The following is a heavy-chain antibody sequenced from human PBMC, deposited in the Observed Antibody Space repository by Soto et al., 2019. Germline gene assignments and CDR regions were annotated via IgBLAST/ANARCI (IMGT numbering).Heavy chain of an antibody. V-gene: IGHV1-8*01. CDR3: ARVGPPRSDFDY. J-gene: IGHJ4*02. Sequence: SAEVSCRASGYTFTSYDINWVRQATGQGLEWMGWMNPNSGNTGYAQKFQGRVTMTRNTSISTAYMELSSLRSEDTAVYYSARVGPPRSDFDYWGQGTLVTVSS. CDR1: GYTFTSYD. CDR2: MNPNSGNT. D-gene: IGHD2-15*01.